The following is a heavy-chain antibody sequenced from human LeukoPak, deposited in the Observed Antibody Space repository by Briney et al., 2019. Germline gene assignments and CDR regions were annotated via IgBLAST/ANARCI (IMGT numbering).Heavy chain of an antibody. CDR2: IKQDGSEK. J-gene: IGHJ3*02. D-gene: IGHD1-26*01. CDR1: GFPFSSYW. CDR3: AIEAPLGAFDI. Sequence: GGSLRLSCAASGFPFSSYWMSWVRQAPGKGLEWVANIKQDGSEKYYVDSVKGRFTISRDNAKNSLYLQMNSLRAEDTAVYYCAIEAPLGAFDIWGQGTMVTVSS. V-gene: IGHV3-7*03.